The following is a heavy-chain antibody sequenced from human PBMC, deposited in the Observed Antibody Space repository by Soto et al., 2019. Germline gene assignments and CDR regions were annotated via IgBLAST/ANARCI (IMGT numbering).Heavy chain of an antibody. J-gene: IGHJ4*02. Sequence: HLVQSGAEVRKPGTSVKMSCKVSGYTFTDYFMHWVRQAPGKSLEWVGFVDPADSDTKYAEKFLGRVTLTADATTDTAYMEMFSLSPDDTAVYYCAIWCGGGTMASCRVDNWGQGSLVIVSS. D-gene: IGHD2-2*01. CDR2: VDPADSDT. V-gene: IGHV1-69-2*01. CDR3: AIWCGGGTMASCRVDN. CDR1: GYTFTDYF.